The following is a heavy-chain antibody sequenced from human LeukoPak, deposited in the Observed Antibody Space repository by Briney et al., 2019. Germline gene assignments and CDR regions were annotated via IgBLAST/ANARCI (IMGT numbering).Heavy chain of an antibody. V-gene: IGHV1-2*06. Sequence: GASVKVSCKTSGYTFTAYYMHWVRQAPGQGLEWMGRIDPNTGGTNYAQNFQGRVTLTRNTSISTAYMELNRLTSGDTAIYYCARYQSTGWHTDYWGQGTLVTVSS. CDR3: ARYQSTGWHTDY. CDR2: IDPNTGGT. D-gene: IGHD6-25*01. J-gene: IGHJ4*02. CDR1: GYTFTAYY.